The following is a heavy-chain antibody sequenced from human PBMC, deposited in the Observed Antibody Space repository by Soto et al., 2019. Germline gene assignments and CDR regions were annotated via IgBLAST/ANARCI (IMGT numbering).Heavy chain of an antibody. CDR2: ISSSGSTI. CDR1: GFTFRSYE. J-gene: IGHJ6*02. D-gene: IGHD3-22*01. V-gene: IGHV3-48*03. Sequence: GGSLRLSCAASGFTFRSYEMNWARQAPGKGLEWVSYISSSGSTIYYADSVKGRFTTSRDNAKNPPYLQMNSPRAEDTAVYYCAREGGHYYDSSGFSPVAYYYYYGMDVWGQGTTVTV. CDR3: AREGGHYYDSSGFSPVAYYYYYGMDV.